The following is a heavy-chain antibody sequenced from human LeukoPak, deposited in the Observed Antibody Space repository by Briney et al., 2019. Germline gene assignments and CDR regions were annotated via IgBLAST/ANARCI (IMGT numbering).Heavy chain of an antibody. J-gene: IGHJ4*02. CDR1: GFTFSSYG. CDR3: AKDQGVAAASLDY. Sequence: GRSLRLSCAASGFTFSSYGMHWVRQAPGKGLEWVAVISYDGSNKYYADSVKGRFTISRDSSKKTLYMQMNSLRAEDTAVYYCAKDQGVAAASLDYWGQGTLVTVSS. V-gene: IGHV3-30*18. D-gene: IGHD6-13*01. CDR2: ISYDGSNK.